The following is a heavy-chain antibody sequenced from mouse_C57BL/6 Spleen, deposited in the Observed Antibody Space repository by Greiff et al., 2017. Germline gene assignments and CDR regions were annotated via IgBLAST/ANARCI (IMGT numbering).Heavy chain of an antibody. CDR2: INPNNGGT. CDR1: GYTFTDYN. CDR3: ARSYYGSSFYYYAMDY. V-gene: IGHV1-22*01. J-gene: IGHJ4*01. Sequence: VQLQQSGPELVKPGASVKMSCKASGYTFTDYNMHWVKQSHGKSLEWIGYINPNNGGTSYNQKFKGKATLTVNKSSSTAYMELRSLTSEDSAVYYCARSYYGSSFYYYAMDYRGQGTSVTVSS. D-gene: IGHD1-1*01.